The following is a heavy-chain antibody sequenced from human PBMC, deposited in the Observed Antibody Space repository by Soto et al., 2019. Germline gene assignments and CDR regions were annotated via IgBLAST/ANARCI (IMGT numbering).Heavy chain of an antibody. V-gene: IGHV3-74*01. D-gene: IGHD3-16*02. CDR1: GFTFSSYW. CDR2: INSDGSIT. CDR3: VRYSRSVGGSYRPDY. J-gene: IGHJ4*02. Sequence: EVQLVESGGGLVQPGGSLRLSCAASGFTFSSYWMHWVRQVPEKGLVWVSRINSDGSITYYADAVKGRFTISRDNVKNTLYLQVNGLRAEDTAVYYCVRYSRSVGGSYRPDYWGQGSLVTVAT.